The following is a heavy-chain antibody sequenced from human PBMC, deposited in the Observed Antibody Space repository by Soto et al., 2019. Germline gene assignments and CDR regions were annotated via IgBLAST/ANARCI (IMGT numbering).Heavy chain of an antibody. CDR3: ARGYYYDSSGYYLGAGPIRI. J-gene: IGHJ3*02. CDR2: ISGYNGNT. Sequence: ASVKVSCKASGYTFTSYGISWVRQAPGQGLEWMGWISGYNGNTKYAQKLQGRVTMTTDTSTSTAYMELRSLRSDDTAVYYCARGYYYDSSGYYLGAGPIRIWGQGTMVTVSS. D-gene: IGHD3-22*01. V-gene: IGHV1-18*01. CDR1: GYTFTSYG.